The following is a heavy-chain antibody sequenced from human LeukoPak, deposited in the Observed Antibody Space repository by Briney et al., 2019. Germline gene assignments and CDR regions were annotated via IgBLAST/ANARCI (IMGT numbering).Heavy chain of an antibody. CDR3: AKALVGASGPRNWFDP. J-gene: IGHJ5*02. V-gene: IGHV1-69*05. Sequence: SVKVSCKASGGTFSSYAISWVRQAPGQGLEWMGRIIPIFGTANYAQKFRGRVTITTDESTSTAYMELSSLRSEDTAVYYCAKALVGASGPRNWFDPWGQGTLVTVSS. D-gene: IGHD1-26*01. CDR1: GGTFSSYA. CDR2: IIPIFGTA.